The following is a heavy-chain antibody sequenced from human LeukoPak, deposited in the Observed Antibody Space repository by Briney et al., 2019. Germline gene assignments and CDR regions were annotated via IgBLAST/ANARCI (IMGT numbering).Heavy chain of an antibody. CDR2: ISSSGSTI. CDR1: GFTFSNAW. D-gene: IGHD3-10*01. J-gene: IGHJ6*04. CDR3: GRDRITMVRGDGMDV. V-gene: IGHV3-11*04. Sequence: PGGSLRLSCAASGFTFSNAWMSWVRQAPGKGLEWVSYISSSGSTIYYADSVKGRFTISRENAKNSLYLQMNSLRAEDTAVYYCGRDRITMVRGDGMDVWGKGTTVTVSS.